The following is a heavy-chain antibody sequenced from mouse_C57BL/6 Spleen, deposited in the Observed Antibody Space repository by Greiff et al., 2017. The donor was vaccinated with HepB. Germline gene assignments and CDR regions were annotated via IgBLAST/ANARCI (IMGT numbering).Heavy chain of an antibody. CDR3: TSLYGSPHWYFDV. D-gene: IGHD1-1*01. CDR2: IDPETGGT. CDR1: GYTFTDYE. J-gene: IGHJ1*03. Sequence: QVQLQQSGAELVRPGASVTLSCKASGYTFTDYEMHWVKQTPVHGLEWIGAIDPETGGTAYNQKFKGKAILTADKSSSTAYMELRSLTSEDSAVYYGTSLYGSPHWYFDVWGTGTTVTVSS. V-gene: IGHV1-15*01.